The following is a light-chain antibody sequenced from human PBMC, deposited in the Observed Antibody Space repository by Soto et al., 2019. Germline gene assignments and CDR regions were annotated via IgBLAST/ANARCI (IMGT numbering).Light chain of an antibody. J-gene: IGKJ2*01. CDR1: QSIKNSY. CDR3: QQYGSSPLT. V-gene: IGKV3-20*01. CDR2: GTS. Sequence: ENVLTQSPGTLSLSPGERATLSCRASQSIKNSYLAWYQQKPGQAPRLLIYGTSNRATGFPDRFSGSGSGTDFTLTISRLEPEDFAVYYCQQYGSSPLTFGQGTKLEIK.